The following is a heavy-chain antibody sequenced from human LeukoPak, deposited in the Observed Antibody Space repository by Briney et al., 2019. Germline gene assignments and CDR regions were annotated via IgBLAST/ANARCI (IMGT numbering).Heavy chain of an antibody. J-gene: IGHJ4*02. CDR1: GGSFSGYY. CDR2: INHSGST. Sequence: PSETPSLTCAVYGGSFSGYYWSWIRQPPGKGLEWIGKINHSGSTNYNPSLKSRVTISVDTSKNQFSLKLSSVTAADTAVYYCARGRGSAYYYGSGSRYFDYWGQGTLVTVSS. CDR3: ARGRGSAYYYGSGSRYFDY. D-gene: IGHD3-10*01. V-gene: IGHV4-34*01.